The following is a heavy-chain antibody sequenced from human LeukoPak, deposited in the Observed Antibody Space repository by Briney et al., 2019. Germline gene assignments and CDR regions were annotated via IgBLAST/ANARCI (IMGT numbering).Heavy chain of an antibody. D-gene: IGHD3-16*01. CDR1: GYTFTSYG. CDR2: ISAYNGNT. Sequence: GASVKLSFKASGYTFTSYGISWVRQAPGQGLELMGWISAYNGNTNYAQKLQSRVTMTTDTSTSTAYMELRSLSSDATAVYYCSTVLGWPRLDWFDPWGQGTLVTVSS. V-gene: IGHV1-18*01. CDR3: STVLGWPRLDWFDP. J-gene: IGHJ5*02.